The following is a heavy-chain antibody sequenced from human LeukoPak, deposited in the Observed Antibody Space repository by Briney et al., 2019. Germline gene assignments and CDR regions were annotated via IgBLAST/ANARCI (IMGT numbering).Heavy chain of an antibody. CDR1: GGSISSYY. Sequence: SETLSLTCTVSGGSISSYYWSWIRQPPGKGLEWIGYIYYSGSTNYNPSLKSRVTISVDTSKNQFSLKLSSVTAPDTAVYYCARARSHYYYYGMDVWGQGTTVTVSS. CDR3: ARARSHYYYYGMDV. D-gene: IGHD3-10*01. CDR2: IYYSGST. V-gene: IGHV4-59*01. J-gene: IGHJ6*02.